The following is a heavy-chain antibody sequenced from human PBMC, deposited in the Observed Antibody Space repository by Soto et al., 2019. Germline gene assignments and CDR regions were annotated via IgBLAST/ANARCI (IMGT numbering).Heavy chain of an antibody. Sequence: QITLKESGPTLVRPTQTLTLTCTFSGFSLTTSGVGVCWIRQHPGKALEGVAVIYWDDDMRYSSSLKSRLTITKDTSKNPVVLTVPNMDPVDTATYYCEHDPYYDLVSYSFDYWGQGTLVTVSS. CDR1: GFSLTTSGVG. CDR3: EHDPYYDLVSYSFDY. J-gene: IGHJ4*02. D-gene: IGHD3-10*01. V-gene: IGHV2-5*02. CDR2: IYWDDDM.